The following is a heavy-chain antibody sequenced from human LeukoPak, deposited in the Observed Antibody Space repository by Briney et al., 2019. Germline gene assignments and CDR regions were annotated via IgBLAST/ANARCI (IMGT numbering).Heavy chain of an antibody. CDR1: GYTFTAYY. CDR3: ARGRGRQLGRSIDY. V-gene: IGHV1-8*02. CDR2: MNPNSGNT. D-gene: IGHD6-13*01. Sequence: ASVKVSCKASGYTFTAYYMHWVRPAPGQGLEWMGWMNPNSGNTGYAQKFQGRVTMTRNTSISTAYMELSSLRSEDTAVYYCARGRGRQLGRSIDYWGQGTLVTVSS. J-gene: IGHJ4*02.